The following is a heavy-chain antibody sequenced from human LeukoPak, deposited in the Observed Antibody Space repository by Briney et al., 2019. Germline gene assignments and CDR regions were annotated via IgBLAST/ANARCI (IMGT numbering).Heavy chain of an antibody. D-gene: IGHD2-2*01. CDR3: ARVPIPPHCSSTSCYSIDY. Sequence: SETLSLTCTVSGVSISSGGYYWSWIRQHPGKGLDWIGYIYYSGSTYYNPSLKSRVTISVDTSKNQFSLKLSSVTAADTAVYYCARVPIPPHCSSTSCYSIDYWGQGTLVTVSS. CDR2: IYYSGST. CDR1: GVSISSGGYY. J-gene: IGHJ4*02. V-gene: IGHV4-31*03.